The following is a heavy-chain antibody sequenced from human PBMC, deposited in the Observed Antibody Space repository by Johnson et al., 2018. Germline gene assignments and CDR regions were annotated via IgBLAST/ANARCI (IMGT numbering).Heavy chain of an antibody. CDR1: GFTFSAYS. Sequence: EVQLVESGGALVQPGGSLRLSCAASGFTFSAYSMNWVRQAPGKGLEWISYISSGSSTIYHADSVIGRFTISRDNAKKSLYLQMNSLRDEDTAVYYCARVSVFAELRPFDVWGQGTMVTVSS. CDR3: ARVSVFAELRPFDV. CDR2: ISSGSSTI. J-gene: IGHJ3*01. D-gene: IGHD3-10*02. V-gene: IGHV3-48*02.